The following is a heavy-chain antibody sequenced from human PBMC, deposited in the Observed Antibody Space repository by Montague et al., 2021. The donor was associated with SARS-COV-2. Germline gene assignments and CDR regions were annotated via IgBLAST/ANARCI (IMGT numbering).Heavy chain of an antibody. V-gene: IGHV4-34*01. CDR3: ARRRSSVWGVTVSAELDY. Sequence: SETLSLTCAVYGGSFSGYYWSWIRQPPEKGLEWIGEINQSGRTNNNPSLKSRVIISVDTSRNQFSLKLSSVTAADTAVYYCARRRSSVWGVTVSAELDYWGQGILVVVS. D-gene: IGHD3-10*01. CDR2: INQSGRT. CDR1: GGSFSGYY. J-gene: IGHJ4*02.